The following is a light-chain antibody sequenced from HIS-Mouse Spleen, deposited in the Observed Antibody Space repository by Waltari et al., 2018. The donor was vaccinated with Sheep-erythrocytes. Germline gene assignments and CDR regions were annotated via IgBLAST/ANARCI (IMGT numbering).Light chain of an antibody. CDR1: SSDVGSYNL. CDR2: EGS. CDR3: CSYAGSSTPWV. J-gene: IGLJ3*02. Sequence: QSALTQPASVSGSPGQSITISGPGTSSDVGSYNLVSWYQQHPGKAPKLMIYEGSKWPSGVSNRFSGSKSGNTASLTISGLQAEDEADYYCCSYAGSSTPWVFGGGTKLTVL. V-gene: IGLV2-23*01.